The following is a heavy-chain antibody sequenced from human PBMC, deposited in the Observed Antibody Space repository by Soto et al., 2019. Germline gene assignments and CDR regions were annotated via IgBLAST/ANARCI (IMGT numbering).Heavy chain of an antibody. CDR2: FDPEDGET. D-gene: IGHD3-9*01. V-gene: IGHV1-24*01. J-gene: IGHJ3*02. CDR1: GYTLTELS. CDR3: ATDRIILTGIDAFDI. Sequence: ASVKVSCKVSGYTLTELSMHWVRQAPGKGLERKGGFDPEDGETIYAQKFQGRVTITEGISTDTAYIELSSLRSEDTAVYYCATDRIILTGIDAFDIWGQGTMVTVSS.